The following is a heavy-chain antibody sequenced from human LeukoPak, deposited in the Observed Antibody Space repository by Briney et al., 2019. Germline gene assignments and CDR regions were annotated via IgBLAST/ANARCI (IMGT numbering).Heavy chain of an antibody. J-gene: IGHJ4*02. D-gene: IGHD3-22*01. CDR3: WVTYYYDSSGEGADY. V-gene: IGHV4-34*01. CDR1: GGSFSGYY. Sequence: PSETLSLTCAVYGGSFSGYYWSWIRQPPGKGLEWIGEINHSGSTTYNPSLKSRVTISVDTSKNQFSLKLSSVTAADTAVYYCWVTYYYDSSGEGADYWGQGTLVTVSS. CDR2: INHSGST.